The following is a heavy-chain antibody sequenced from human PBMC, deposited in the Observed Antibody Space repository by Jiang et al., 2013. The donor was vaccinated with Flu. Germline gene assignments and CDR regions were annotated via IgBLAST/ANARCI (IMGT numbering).Heavy chain of an antibody. J-gene: IGHJ1*01. CDR2: INPTDGST. CDR3: ARDSGQAVTGIRRLEHFQH. V-gene: IGHV1-46*01. CDR1: GYIFTNYY. D-gene: IGHD6-19*01. Sequence: QLVESGAEVKKPGASVKVSCLTSGYIFTNYYIHWIRQAPGQGLEWLAVINPTDGSTVYAQNFLGRISLARDMSASVVYLDLDSLTSDDTAVYYCARDSGQAVTGIRRLEHFQHWGQGTLITISS.